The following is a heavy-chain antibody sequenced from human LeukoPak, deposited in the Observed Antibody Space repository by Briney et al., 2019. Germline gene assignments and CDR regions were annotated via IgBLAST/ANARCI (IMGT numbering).Heavy chain of an antibody. CDR1: GFTFSSYA. CDR2: ISYDGSNE. CDR3: AKKGYYDGSGYYMYYFDH. D-gene: IGHD3-22*01. V-gene: IGHV3-30-3*02. Sequence: PGGSLRLSCAASGFTFSSYAMHWVRQAPGKGLEWVAVISYDGSNEYYADSVKGRFTISRDNSKNALYLQMNSLRAEDTAVYYCAKKGYYDGSGYYMYYFDHWGQGTLVTVSS. J-gene: IGHJ4*02.